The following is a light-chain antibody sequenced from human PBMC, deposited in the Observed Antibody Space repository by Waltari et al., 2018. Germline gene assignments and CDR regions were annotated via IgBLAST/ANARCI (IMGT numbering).Light chain of an antibody. CDR2: GAS. Sequence: EIVLTQSPGTLSLSPGERATLSCRASPTVRTTYLAWYQQKPGQAPTLRIYGASSRATGMPDRFSGRGSGTDCSLTISSLEPEEFAVYYCQQYDISPLTFGGGTKVEIK. J-gene: IGKJ4*01. CDR1: PTVRTTY. V-gene: IGKV3-20*01. CDR3: QQYDISPLT.